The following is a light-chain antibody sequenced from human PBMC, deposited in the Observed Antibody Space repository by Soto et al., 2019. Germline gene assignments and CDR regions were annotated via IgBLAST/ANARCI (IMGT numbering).Light chain of an antibody. CDR2: GAS. CDR1: QRVTSSY. V-gene: IGKV3-20*01. Sequence: EMVLTQSPGTLPLSPGEGATLSCRASQRVTSSYLTWYQHKPGQAPRLLIYGASSRAIDIPHRFSGSGYGADFTLTVNRLVPEDFAAYYCQQYGSSPRTFGQVNKVVIK. CDR3: QQYGSSPRT. J-gene: IGKJ1*01.